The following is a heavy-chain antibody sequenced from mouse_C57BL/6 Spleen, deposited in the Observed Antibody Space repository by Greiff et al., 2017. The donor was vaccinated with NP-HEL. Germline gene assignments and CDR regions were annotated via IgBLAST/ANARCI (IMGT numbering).Heavy chain of an antibody. D-gene: IGHD2-4*01. CDR3: ARSGDYDQGYYFDD. CDR2: IYPGSGST. Sequence: QVQLQQPGAELVKPGASVKMSCKASGYTFTSYWITWVKQRPGQGLEWIGDIYPGSGSTNYNEKFKSKATLTVDTSSSTAYMQLSSLTSEDSAVYYCARSGDYDQGYYFDDWGQGTTLTVSS. V-gene: IGHV1-55*01. J-gene: IGHJ2*01. CDR1: GYTFTSYW.